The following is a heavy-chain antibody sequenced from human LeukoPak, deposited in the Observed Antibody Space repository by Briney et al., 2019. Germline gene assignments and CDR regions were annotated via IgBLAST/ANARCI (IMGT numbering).Heavy chain of an antibody. CDR3: PREIRYFDWYYFYYYYGMDV. J-gene: IGHJ6*02. CDR1: GFTFSSYW. V-gene: IGHV3-7*03. D-gene: IGHD3-9*01. CDR2: IKQDGSEK. Sequence: GVSLRLSCAASGFTFSSYWMSWVRQAPGKGLEWVANIKQDGSEKYYVDSVRGRFTISRDNAENSLYLQMNSLRAEDTAVYYCPREIRYFDWYYFYYYYGMDVWGQGTTVTVSS.